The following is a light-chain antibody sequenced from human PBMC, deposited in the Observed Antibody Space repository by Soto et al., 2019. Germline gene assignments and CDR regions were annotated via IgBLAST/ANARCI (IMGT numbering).Light chain of an antibody. V-gene: IGLV2-8*01. J-gene: IGLJ2*01. CDR2: EVS. CDR3: RLYVGNNNVV. CDR1: SSDVGDYNY. Sequence: QSALTQPPSASGSPGQSVTISCTGTSSDVGDYNYVSWYQQHPGKAPKLMIYEVSKRPSGVPDRFSGSKSGNTASLTVSGLQAEDEDDYYCRLYVGNNNVVFGGGTKLTVL.